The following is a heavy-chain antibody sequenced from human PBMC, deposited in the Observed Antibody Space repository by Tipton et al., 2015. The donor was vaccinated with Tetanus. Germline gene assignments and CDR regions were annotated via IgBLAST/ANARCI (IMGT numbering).Heavy chain of an antibody. D-gene: IGHD6-13*01. CDR3: ARDLGRAAAGPGQH. Sequence: SLRLSCAASGFTFSSYAMHWVRQAPGKGLEWVAVISYDGSNKYYADSVKGRFTISRDNSKNTLYLQMNSLRAEDTAVYYCARDLGRAAAGPGQHWGQGTLVTVSS. J-gene: IGHJ1*01. CDR1: GFTFSSYA. CDR2: ISYDGSNK. V-gene: IGHV3-30-3*01.